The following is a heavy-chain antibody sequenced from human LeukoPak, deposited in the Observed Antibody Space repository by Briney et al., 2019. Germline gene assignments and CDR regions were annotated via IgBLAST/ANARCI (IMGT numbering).Heavy chain of an antibody. CDR3: ARPHYDRKGWFDP. CDR2: IYHSGST. CDR1: GFTFSTYA. J-gene: IGHJ5*02. D-gene: IGHD3-22*01. Sequence: GSLRLSCAASGFTFSTYAMTWVRQAPGKGLEWIGSIYHSGSTYYNPSLKSRVTISVDTSKNQFSLKLSSVTAADTAVYYCARPHYDRKGWFDPWGQGTLVTVSS. V-gene: IGHV4-38-2*01.